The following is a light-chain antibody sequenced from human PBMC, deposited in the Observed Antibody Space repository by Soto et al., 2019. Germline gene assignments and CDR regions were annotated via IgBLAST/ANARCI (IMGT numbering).Light chain of an antibody. CDR2: EDS. Sequence: QSVLTQPASVSGSPGQSITISCTGTSSDVGSYNLVSWYQQHPGKAPKLMIYEDSKRPSGVSNRFSGSKSGNTASLTISGLQAEDEADYYCCSYAGISAFYVFGTGTKVTVL. CDR3: CSYAGISAFYV. J-gene: IGLJ1*01. V-gene: IGLV2-23*01. CDR1: SSDVGSYNL.